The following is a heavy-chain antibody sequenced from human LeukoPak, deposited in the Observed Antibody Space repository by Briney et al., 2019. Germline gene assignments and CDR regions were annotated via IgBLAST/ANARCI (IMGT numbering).Heavy chain of an antibody. D-gene: IGHD2-8*01. CDR2: IYYSGST. V-gene: IGHV4-59*01. Sequence: SETLSLTCTVSGGSISSYYWSWIRQPPGKGLEWIGYIYYSGSTNYNPSLKSRVTISVDTSKNQFSLKLSSVTAADTAVYYCARDTINGANDYWGQGTLVTVSS. CDR3: ARDTINGANDY. CDR1: GGSISSYY. J-gene: IGHJ4*02.